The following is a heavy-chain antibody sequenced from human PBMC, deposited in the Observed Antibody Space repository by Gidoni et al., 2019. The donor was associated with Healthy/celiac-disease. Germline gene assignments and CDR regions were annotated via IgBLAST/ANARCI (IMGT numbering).Heavy chain of an antibody. D-gene: IGHD6-13*01. V-gene: IGHV4-59*01. CDR1: GGSISSYY. Sequence: QVQLQESGPGLVKPSETLSLTCTVSGGSISSYYWSWIRQPPGKGLEWIGYIYYSGSTNYNPSLKSRVTISVDTSKNQFSLKLSSVTAADTAVYYCASSRGYLFDPWGQGTLVTVSS. CDR3: ASSRGYLFDP. CDR2: IYYSGST. J-gene: IGHJ5*02.